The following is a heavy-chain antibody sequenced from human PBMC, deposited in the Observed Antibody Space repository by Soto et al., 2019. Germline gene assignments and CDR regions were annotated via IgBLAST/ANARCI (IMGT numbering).Heavy chain of an antibody. CDR1: GGSISSSSYY. D-gene: IGHD2-15*01. V-gene: IGHV4-39*01. J-gene: IGHJ4*02. CDR3: ASSSKLGYCSGGSCSTNFDY. Sequence: SETLSLTCTVSGGSISSSSYYWGWIRQPPGKGLEWIGSIYYSGSTYYNPSLKSRVTISVDTSKNQFSLKLSSVTAADTAVYYCASSSKLGYCSGGSCSTNFDYWGQGTLVTVSS. CDR2: IYYSGST.